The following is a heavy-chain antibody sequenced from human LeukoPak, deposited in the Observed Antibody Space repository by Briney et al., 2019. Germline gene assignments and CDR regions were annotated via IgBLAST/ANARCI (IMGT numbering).Heavy chain of an antibody. CDR1: GGSISSSSYY. V-gene: IGHV4-39*07. J-gene: IGHJ4*02. CDR3: ARFMDSSGYPWYFDY. D-gene: IGHD3-22*01. CDR2: IYYSGST. Sequence: PSETLSLTCTVSGGSISSSSYYWGWIRQPPGKRLEWIGSIYYSGSTYYNPSLKSRVTISVDTSKNQFSLKLSSVTAADTAVYYCARFMDSSGYPWYFDYWGQGTLVTVSS.